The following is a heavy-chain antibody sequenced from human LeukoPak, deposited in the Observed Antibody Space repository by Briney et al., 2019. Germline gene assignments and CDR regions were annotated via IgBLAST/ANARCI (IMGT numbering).Heavy chain of an antibody. V-gene: IGHV1-58*02. Sequence: GSSVKVSCKASGFTFTSSAMQWVRQARGQRLEWIGCIFVCSGKTNYAQKFQEKVTITMDMYTSTAYMQLSILTSDATAACFFVSDIIAADAFDVWSQGTTVTVSS. D-gene: IGHD2/OR15-2a*01. J-gene: IGHJ3*01. CDR2: IFVCSGKT. CDR3: VSDIIAADAFDV. CDR1: GFTFTSSA.